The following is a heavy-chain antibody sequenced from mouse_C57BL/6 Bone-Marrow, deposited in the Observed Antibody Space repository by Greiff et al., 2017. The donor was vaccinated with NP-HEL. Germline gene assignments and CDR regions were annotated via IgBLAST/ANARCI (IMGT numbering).Heavy chain of an antibody. CDR2: IRSKSNNYAT. D-gene: IGHD2-1*01. CDR1: GFSFNTYA. Sequence: EVMLVESGGGLVQPKGSLKLSCAASGFSFNTYAMNWVRQAPGKGLEWVARIRSKSNNYATYYADSVKDRFTISRDDSESMLYLQMNNLKTEDTAMYYCVSPPFLPWGSWFAYWGQGTLVTVSA. V-gene: IGHV10-1*01. CDR3: VSPPFLPWGSWFAY. J-gene: IGHJ3*01.